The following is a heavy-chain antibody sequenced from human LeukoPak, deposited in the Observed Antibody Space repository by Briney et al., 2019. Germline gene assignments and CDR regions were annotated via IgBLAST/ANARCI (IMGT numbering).Heavy chain of an antibody. D-gene: IGHD6-19*01. J-gene: IGHJ3*02. CDR3: ARGTGVWLVRRAFDI. CDR2: MNTNSGNT. Sequence: ASVKVSCKASGYTFTSYDINWVRQAAGQGLEWMGWMNTNSGNTGYEQKFKGRVTITRNTSIRTTSLGLSSRRSEDTAVYYCARGTGVWLVRRAFDIWGQGTMVTVSS. V-gene: IGHV1-8*01. CDR1: GYTFTSYD.